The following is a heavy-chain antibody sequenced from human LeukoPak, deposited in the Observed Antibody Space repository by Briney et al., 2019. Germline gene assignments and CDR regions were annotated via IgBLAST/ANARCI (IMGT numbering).Heavy chain of an antibody. D-gene: IGHD2-2*02. J-gene: IGHJ4*02. Sequence: RSGGSLRLSCAASGFTFDDYGMSWVRQAPGKGLEWVSGINWNGGSTGYADSVKGRFAISRDNAKNSLYLQMNSLRAEDTAVYYCGRGFSIVPAGIPDYWGQGTLVTVSS. CDR1: GFTFDDYG. CDR2: INWNGGST. CDR3: GRGFSIVPAGIPDY. V-gene: IGHV3-20*04.